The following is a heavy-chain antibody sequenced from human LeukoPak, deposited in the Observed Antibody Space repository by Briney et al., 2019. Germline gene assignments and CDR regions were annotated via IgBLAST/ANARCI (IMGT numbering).Heavy chain of an antibody. CDR3: SGRASRRNSWAY. J-gene: IGHJ4*02. Sequence: GGSLRLSCAPSVFPFSIFWMNWVRQTPGGGREGLGNIRPDGSEQYYVDCVRGPFTISRDKVKNSVYLDMNNLRVDDTGVYYCSGRASRRNSWAYWGQGTLVSVSS. D-gene: IGHD1-14*01. V-gene: IGHV3-7*01. CDR1: VFPFSIFW. CDR2: IRPDGSEQ.